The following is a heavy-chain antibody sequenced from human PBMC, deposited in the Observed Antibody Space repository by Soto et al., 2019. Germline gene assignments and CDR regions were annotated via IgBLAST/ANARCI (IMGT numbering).Heavy chain of an antibody. CDR2: ISNSGAT. CDR3: ARDKWGSSSMDV. CDR1: GDSISGDY. J-gene: IGHJ6*02. D-gene: IGHD6-13*01. Sequence: SETLSLTCSVSGDSISGDYWNWIRQPPGKGLEWIAYISNSGATHYNPSLKGRVTISVDTSKKQFSLKLNSVTAADTAVYYCARDKWGSSSMDVWGQGTTVT. V-gene: IGHV4-59*01.